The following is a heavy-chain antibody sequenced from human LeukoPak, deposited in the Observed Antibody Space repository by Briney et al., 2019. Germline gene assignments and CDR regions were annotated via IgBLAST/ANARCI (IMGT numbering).Heavy chain of an antibody. J-gene: IGHJ4*02. CDR2: IIPIFGTA. CDR3: ARSFNYIVVVPAATNALGFDY. CDR1: GGTFSSYA. V-gene: IGHV1-69*13. D-gene: IGHD2-2*01. Sequence: SVKVSCKASGGTFSSYAISWVRQAPGQGLEWMGGIIPIFGTANYAQKFQGRVTITADESTSTAYMELSSLRSEDTAVYYCARSFNYIVVVPAATNALGFDYWGQGTLVTVSS.